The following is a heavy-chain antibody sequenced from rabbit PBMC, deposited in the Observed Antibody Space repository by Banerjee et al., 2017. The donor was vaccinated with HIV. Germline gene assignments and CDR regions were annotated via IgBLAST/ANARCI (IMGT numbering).Heavy chain of an antibody. D-gene: IGHD4-2*01. J-gene: IGHJ6*01. CDR2: INTSSGNT. CDR3: AXGYGGGTGYVAAYYYGMDL. Sequence: QQQLVESGGGLVKPGASLTLTCKASGFSFSNGYVMCWVRQAPGKGLEWIACINTSSGNTVYATWAKGRFTISKTSSTTVTXXMTSLTAADTATYFCAXGYGGGTGYVAAYYYGMDLWGQGTLVTVS. V-gene: IGHV1S45*01. CDR1: GFSFSNGYV.